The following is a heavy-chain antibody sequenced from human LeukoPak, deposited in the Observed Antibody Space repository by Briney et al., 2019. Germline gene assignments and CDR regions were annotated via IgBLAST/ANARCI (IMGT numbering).Heavy chain of an antibody. V-gene: IGHV4-59*08. CDR2: IYYSGST. J-gene: IGHJ5*02. CDR1: GGSISSYY. CDR3: ARGFGNVRGVT. D-gene: IGHD3-10*01. Sequence: SETLSLTCTVSGGSISSYYWSWIRQPPGKGLEWIGYIYYSGSTNYNPSLKSRVTISVDTSKNQFSLKLSSVTAADTAVYYCARGFGNVRGVTWGQGTLVTVSS.